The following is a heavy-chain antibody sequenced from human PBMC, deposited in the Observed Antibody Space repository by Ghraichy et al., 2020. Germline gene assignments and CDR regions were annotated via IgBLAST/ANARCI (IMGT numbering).Heavy chain of an antibody. CDR1: EFTFDGYP. CDR3: ARDIKSSSWSYYYYAMDV. CDR2: LGADGRST. J-gene: IGHJ6*02. V-gene: IGHV3-23*01. Sequence: GGSRRLSCAVSEFTFDGYPMTWVRQAPGKGLEWVSTLGADGRSTFYADSVKGRFTISRDKSKNTLYLQMNSLRPEDTAVYYCARDIKSSSWSYYYYAMDVWGQGTTVTVSS. D-gene: IGHD6-13*01.